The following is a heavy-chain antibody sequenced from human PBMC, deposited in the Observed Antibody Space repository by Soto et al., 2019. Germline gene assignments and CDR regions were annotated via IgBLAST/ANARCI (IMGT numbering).Heavy chain of an antibody. D-gene: IGHD2-2*01. CDR1: GYTFTSYD. CDR2: MNPNRGNT. Sequence: ASVKVSCKASGYTFTSYDINWVRQATGQGLEWMGWMNPNRGNTGYAQKFQGRATMTRNTSISTAYMELSSLRSEDTAVYYCARVVVPAAYLNWFDPWGQGTLVTVSS. CDR3: ARVVVPAAYLNWFDP. J-gene: IGHJ5*02. V-gene: IGHV1-8*01.